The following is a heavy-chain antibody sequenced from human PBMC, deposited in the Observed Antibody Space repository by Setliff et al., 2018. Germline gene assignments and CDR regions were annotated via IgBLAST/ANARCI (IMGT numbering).Heavy chain of an antibody. CDR1: GFTFSRYW. CDR2: IKQDGGEK. J-gene: IGHJ3*02. Sequence: GGSLRLSCAASGFTFSRYWMSWVRQAPGKGLEWVANIKQDGGEKYYVGSVKGRFTISRDNAKNTVYVQRDSLRADDTAVYYCAKVHPTPYSIYALDIWGQGTMVTVSS. V-gene: IGHV3-7*03. CDR3: AKVHPTPYSIYALDI. D-gene: IGHD1-26*01.